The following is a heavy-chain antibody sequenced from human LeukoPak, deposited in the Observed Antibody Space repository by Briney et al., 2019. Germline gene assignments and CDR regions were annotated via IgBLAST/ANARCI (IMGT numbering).Heavy chain of an antibody. CDR2: IYYSGST. CDR1: GCSISSYY. D-gene: IGHD6-13*01. V-gene: IGHV4-59*01. CDR3: ARGLAAAANFDY. J-gene: IGHJ4*02. Sequence: SETLSLTCTVSGCSISSYYRSWIRQPPGKGLEWIGYIYYSGSTKYNPSLKSRVTISVDTSKNQFSLKLSSVTAADTAVYYCARGLAAAANFDYWGQGTLVTVSS.